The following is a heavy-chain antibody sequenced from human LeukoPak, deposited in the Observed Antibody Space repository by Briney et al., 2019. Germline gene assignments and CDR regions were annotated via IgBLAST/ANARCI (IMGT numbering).Heavy chain of an antibody. CDR3: ARGRGSGHKENWFDP. CDR2: MNPNSGNT. J-gene: IGHJ5*02. CDR1: GYTFTTYD. V-gene: IGHV1-8*01. D-gene: IGHD6-19*01. Sequence: GASVKVSCKASGYTFTTYDINWVRQATGQGLEWMGWMNPNSGNTGYTQKFQGRVTMTRNTSISTAYTELSSLRSEDTAVYYCARGRGSGHKENWFDPWGQGTLVTVSS.